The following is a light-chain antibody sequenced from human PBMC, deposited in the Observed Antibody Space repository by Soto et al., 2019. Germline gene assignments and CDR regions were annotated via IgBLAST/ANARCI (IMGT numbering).Light chain of an antibody. CDR3: QQLNSFPFI. Sequence: DIQLTQSPSFLSASVDDRVTITCRASQAIDTYLAWYQQKPGKAPKLLIYTASLLQSGVPSRFSGSGSGTEFTLTIDSLQPEDFASYYCQQLNSFPFIFAPGTRLEIK. CDR2: TAS. CDR1: QAIDTY. J-gene: IGKJ5*01. V-gene: IGKV1-9*01.